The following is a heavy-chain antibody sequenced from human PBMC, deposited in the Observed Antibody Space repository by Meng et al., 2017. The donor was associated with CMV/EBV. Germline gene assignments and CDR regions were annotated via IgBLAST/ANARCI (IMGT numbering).Heavy chain of an antibody. CDR3: ARDFVGATEY. Sequence: YGAASGFSLRSHWIHWVRQAPGKGLVWVSRINRDGRTTNYAGSVRGRFTISRDSAKNTLYLQMNSLRAEDTAVYYCARDFVGATEYWGQGTLVTVSS. J-gene: IGHJ4*02. V-gene: IGHV3-74*01. CDR2: INRDGRTT. CDR1: GFSLRSHW. D-gene: IGHD1-26*01.